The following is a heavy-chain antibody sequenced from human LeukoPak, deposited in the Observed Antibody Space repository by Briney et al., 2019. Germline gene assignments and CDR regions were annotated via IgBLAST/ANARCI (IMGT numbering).Heavy chain of an antibody. CDR2: ISPSGGST. Sequence: ASVKVSCKASGYPFTSYGISWVRQAPGQGPEWMGVISPSGGSTTYAQKFQGRVTLTRDRSTSTDYLELSSLRSEDTAVYYCARDNSVRDEAWWFNPWGQGTLVTVSS. V-gene: IGHV1-46*01. D-gene: IGHD5-24*01. J-gene: IGHJ5*02. CDR3: ARDNSVRDEAWWFNP. CDR1: GYPFTSYG.